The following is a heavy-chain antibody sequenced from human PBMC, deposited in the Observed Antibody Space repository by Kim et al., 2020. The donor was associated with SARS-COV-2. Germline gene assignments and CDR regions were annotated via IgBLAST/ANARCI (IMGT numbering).Heavy chain of an antibody. CDR2: ISDSGGTT. CDR1: GFTFSSSA. D-gene: IGHD6-13*01. CDR3: AKVEAAAGTFHH. Sequence: GGSLRLSCAASGFTFSSSALSWVRQAPGKGLEWVSTISDSGGTTYFADFVKGRFTISRDNSKNTLYLQMNSLRADDTAVFYCAKVEAAAGTFHHWGQGTLVTVSS. V-gene: IGHV3-23*01. J-gene: IGHJ1*01.